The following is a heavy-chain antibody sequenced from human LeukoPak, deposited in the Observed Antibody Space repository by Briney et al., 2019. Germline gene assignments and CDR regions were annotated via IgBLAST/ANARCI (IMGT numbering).Heavy chain of an antibody. CDR1: GGIFSSYA. J-gene: IGHJ5*02. V-gene: IGHV1-69*05. Sequence: SVKVSCKASGGIFSSYAISWVRQAPGQGLEWMGGIIPIFGTANYAQKFKGRVTITTDESTSTAYMELSSLRSEDTAVYYCAGLEPAAIGSFCFDPWGPGTLVTVSS. CDR2: IIPIFGTA. D-gene: IGHD2-2*02. CDR3: AGLEPAAIGSFCFDP.